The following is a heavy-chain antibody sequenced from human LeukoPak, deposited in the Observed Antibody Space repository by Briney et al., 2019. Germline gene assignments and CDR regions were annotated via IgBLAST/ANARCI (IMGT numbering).Heavy chain of an antibody. Sequence: GGSLRLSCAASGFTFSTYSMNWVRQAPGKGLEWVSFISSSSSSIYYADPVKGRFTMSRDNAKNSLYLQMNSLRAEDTAVYYCARDADSSGYYPISVFDYWGQGTLVTVSS. V-gene: IGHV3-21*01. J-gene: IGHJ4*02. CDR3: ARDADSSGYYPISVFDY. CDR2: ISSSSSSI. D-gene: IGHD3-22*01. CDR1: GFTFSTYS.